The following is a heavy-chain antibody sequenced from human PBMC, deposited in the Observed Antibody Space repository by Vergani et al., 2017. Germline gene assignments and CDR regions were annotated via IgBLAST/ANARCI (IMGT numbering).Heavy chain of an antibody. D-gene: IGHD6-19*01. Sequence: VQLVESGGGLVKPGGSLRLSCAASGFTFSSYAMSWVRQAPGKGLEWVSAISGSGGSTYYADSVKDRFTISRDNSKNSLYLQMNSLRAEDTAVYYCALPPFGAVAGTVYFQHWGQGTLVTVSS. CDR3: ALPPFGAVAGTVYFQH. CDR1: GFTFSSYA. J-gene: IGHJ1*01. CDR2: ISGSGGST. V-gene: IGHV3-23*04.